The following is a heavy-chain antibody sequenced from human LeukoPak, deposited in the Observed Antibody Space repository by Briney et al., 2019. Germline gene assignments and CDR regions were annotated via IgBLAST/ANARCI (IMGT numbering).Heavy chain of an antibody. Sequence: PGGSLRLSCAASGFTFSSYAMSWVRQAPGKGLEWVSAISGSGGSTYYADSVKGRFTISRDNSKNTLYLQMNSLRAEDTAVYYCAKSGYSSSWYYYYYYMDVWGEGTTVTISS. CDR3: AKSGYSSSWYYYYYYMDV. CDR1: GFTFSSYA. J-gene: IGHJ6*03. CDR2: ISGSGGST. V-gene: IGHV3-23*01. D-gene: IGHD6-13*01.